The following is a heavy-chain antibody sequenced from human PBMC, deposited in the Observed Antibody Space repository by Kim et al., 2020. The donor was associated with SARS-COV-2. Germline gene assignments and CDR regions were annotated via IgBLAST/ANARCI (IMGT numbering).Heavy chain of an antibody. J-gene: IGHJ5*02. Sequence: ASVKVSCKVSGYTLTELSMHWVRQAPGKGLEWMGGFDPEDGETIYAQKFQGRVTMTEDTSTDTAYMELSSLRSEDTAVYYCATDLRFHCSGGSCVEWGPWGQGTLVTVSS. D-gene: IGHD2-15*01. CDR2: FDPEDGET. V-gene: IGHV1-24*01. CDR1: GYTLTELS. CDR3: ATDLRFHCSGGSCVEWGP.